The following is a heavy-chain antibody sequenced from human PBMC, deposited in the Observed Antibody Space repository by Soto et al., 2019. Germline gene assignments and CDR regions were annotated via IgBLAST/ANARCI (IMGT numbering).Heavy chain of an antibody. V-gene: IGHV1-69*12. J-gene: IGHJ6*02. CDR1: VGTFSSYA. CDR2: INPIFGTA. CDR3: ARDGVKFGVVTNYCYGMDV. Sequence: QVQLVQSGAEVKKPGSSVKISCKASVGTFSSYAISWVRQAPGQGLEWMGGINPIFGTANYAQKFQGRVTITADESTSTTYMELSSLRSEDTAVYYCARDGVKFGVVTNYCYGMDVWGQGTTVTVSS. D-gene: IGHD3-3*01.